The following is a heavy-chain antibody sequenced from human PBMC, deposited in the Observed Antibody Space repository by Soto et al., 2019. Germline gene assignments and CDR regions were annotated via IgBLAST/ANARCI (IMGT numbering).Heavy chain of an antibody. CDR3: ARGPGGGRFGVGDFEI. Sequence: SVKVSCKASGGTFSSYAISWVRQAPGQGLEWMGGIIPIFGTANYAQKFQGRVTITADESTSTAYMELSSLRSEDTAVYYCARGPGGGRFGVGDFEIWGQGTMVTVSS. CDR2: IIPIFGTA. CDR1: GGTFSSYA. V-gene: IGHV1-69*13. D-gene: IGHD3-3*01. J-gene: IGHJ3*02.